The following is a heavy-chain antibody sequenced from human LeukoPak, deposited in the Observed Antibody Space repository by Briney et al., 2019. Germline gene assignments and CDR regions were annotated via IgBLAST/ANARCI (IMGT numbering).Heavy chain of an antibody. Sequence: GGSLRLSCAASGFTLSSNFWTWVRRAQGEGLEWVSITYSDGSTYYADSVKGRFTISRDSSNNTVYLQMNSLRAEDTALYYCASDSEQQVDAPDVWGQGTTVTVSS. V-gene: IGHV3-66*01. CDR3: ASDSEQQVDAPDV. D-gene: IGHD6-13*01. J-gene: IGHJ6*02. CDR2: TYSDGST. CDR1: GFTLSSNF.